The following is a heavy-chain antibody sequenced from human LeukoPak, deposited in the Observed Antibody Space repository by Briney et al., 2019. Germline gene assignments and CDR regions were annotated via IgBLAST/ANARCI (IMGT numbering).Heavy chain of an antibody. CDR2: INHSGST. D-gene: IGHD3-16*02. CDR3: ARGKKWLSFGGWFDP. V-gene: IGHV4-34*01. CDR1: GGSFSGYY. Sequence: SETLSLTCAVYGGSFSGYYWSWIRQPPGKGLEWIGEINHSGSTNYNPSLKSRVTISVDTSKNQFSLKLSSVTAADTAVYYCARGKKWLSFGGWFDPWGQGTLVTVSS. J-gene: IGHJ5*02.